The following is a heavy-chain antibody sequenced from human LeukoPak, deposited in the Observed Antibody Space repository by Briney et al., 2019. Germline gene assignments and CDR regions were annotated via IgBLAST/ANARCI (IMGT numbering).Heavy chain of an antibody. D-gene: IGHD3-22*01. J-gene: IGHJ4*02. CDR3: ATAPYDSIGIFDY. CDR1: GFTFDDYA. V-gene: IGHV3-43D*03. CDR2: ISWDGDST. Sequence: GRSLRPSCAASGFTFDDYAMHWVRQAPGKGLECVSLISWDGDSTYCSDSVKGRFTISRDNNKNSLYLQMNSLRTEDTALYYCATAPYDSIGIFDYWGQGTLVTVSS.